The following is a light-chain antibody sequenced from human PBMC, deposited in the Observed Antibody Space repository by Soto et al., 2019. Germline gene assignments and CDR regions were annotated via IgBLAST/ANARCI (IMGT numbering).Light chain of an antibody. CDR2: DAS. Sequence: DFQITHAACSFSPSVLYRVPIICRASQNIWRLLAWYQQKTGKAPEILIYDASSLQSGVPPRFSGSGSGTDFTLTISSLQHEDFATYYCEQAGSFPITFGQGTRLEIK. CDR1: QNIWRL. V-gene: IGKV1-12*01. CDR3: EQAGSFPIT. J-gene: IGKJ5*01.